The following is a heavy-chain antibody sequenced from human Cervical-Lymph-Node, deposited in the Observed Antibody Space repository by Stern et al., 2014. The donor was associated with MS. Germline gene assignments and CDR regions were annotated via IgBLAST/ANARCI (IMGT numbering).Heavy chain of an antibody. CDR1: GFIFSDYY. J-gene: IGHJ3*02. V-gene: IGHV3-11*06. D-gene: IGHD4-17*01. CDR3: ARPYGESAFDI. CDR2: ISSSSSDT. Sequence: QVQLVESGGGLVKPGGSLRLSCVASGFIFSDYYMSWIRQAPGKGLEWVSYISSSSSDTKYADSVKGRFPISRDKAEKSLYLQMNSLRVEDTAVYYCARPYGESAFDIWGQGTMVTVSS.